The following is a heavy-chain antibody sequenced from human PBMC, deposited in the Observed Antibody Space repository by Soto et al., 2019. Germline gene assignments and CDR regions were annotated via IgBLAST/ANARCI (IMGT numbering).Heavy chain of an antibody. CDR2: IIPVLGIA. J-gene: IGHJ4*02. V-gene: IGHV1-69*02. Sequence: GASVKVSCKASGGTFSTYTITWLRQAPGQGPEWMGRIIPVLGIANYAQKFQGRITITADKSTSTAYMELSSLRSEDTAVFYCAIPVFPNIDPRRDFIDFWGPGILVTVFS. D-gene: IGHD5-12*01. CDR1: GGTFSTYT. CDR3: AIPVFPNIDPRRDFIDF.